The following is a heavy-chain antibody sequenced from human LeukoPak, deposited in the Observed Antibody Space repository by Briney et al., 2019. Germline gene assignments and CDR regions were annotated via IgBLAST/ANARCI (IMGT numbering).Heavy chain of an antibody. J-gene: IGHJ4*02. CDR3: ARDLDTQPFAHPHPLCPGY. CDR1: GFTFSSYG. D-gene: IGHD3-9*01. V-gene: IGHV3-30*19. Sequence: GRSLRLSCAASGFTFSSYGMHWVRQAPGKGLEWVAVISYDGSNKYYADSVKGRFTISRDNSKNTLYLQMNSLRAEDTAVYYCARDLDTQPFAHPHPLCPGYWGQGTLVTVSS. CDR2: ISYDGSNK.